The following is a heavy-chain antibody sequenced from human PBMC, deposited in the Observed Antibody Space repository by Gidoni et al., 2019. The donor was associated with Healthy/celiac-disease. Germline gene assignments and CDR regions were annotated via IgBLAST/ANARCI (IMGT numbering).Heavy chain of an antibody. CDR2: RSYDGSNK. Sequence: QVQLVESGGGVVQPGRSLRLSCAASGFTFSSYGMHWVRQAPGKGLEWVAVRSYDGSNKYYADSVKGRFTISRDNSKNTLYLQMNSLRAEDTAVYYCAKDGHLGYGMDVWGQGTTVTVSS. J-gene: IGHJ6*02. CDR3: AKDGHLGYGMDV. V-gene: IGHV3-30*18. CDR1: GFTFSSYG.